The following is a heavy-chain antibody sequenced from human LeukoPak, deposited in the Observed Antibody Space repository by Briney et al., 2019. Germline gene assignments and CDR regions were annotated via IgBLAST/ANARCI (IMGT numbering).Heavy chain of an antibody. CDR2: INPNSGGT. D-gene: IGHD1-26*01. CDR3: ARGRIVGATPDAFDI. J-gene: IGHJ3*02. V-gene: IGHV1-2*02. Sequence: ASVKVSCKASGYTFTSYFMYWVRQAPGQGLEWMGWINPNSGGTNYAQKFQGRVTMTRDTSISTAYMELSRLRSDDTAVYYCARGRIVGATPDAFDIWGQGTMVTVSS. CDR1: GYTFTSYF.